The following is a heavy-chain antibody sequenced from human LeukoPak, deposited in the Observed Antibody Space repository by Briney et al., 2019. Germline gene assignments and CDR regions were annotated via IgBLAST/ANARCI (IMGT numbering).Heavy chain of an antibody. J-gene: IGHJ4*02. V-gene: IGHV4-4*02. CDR2: IYHSGST. D-gene: IGHD6-19*01. Sequence: SGTLSLTCAVSGGSISSSNWWSWVRQPPGKGLEWIGEIYHSGSTNYNPSLKSRVTISVDKSKNQFSLKLSSVTAADTAVYYCARDLAVAESNFDHWGQGTLVTVSS. CDR1: GGSISSSNW. CDR3: ARDLAVAESNFDH.